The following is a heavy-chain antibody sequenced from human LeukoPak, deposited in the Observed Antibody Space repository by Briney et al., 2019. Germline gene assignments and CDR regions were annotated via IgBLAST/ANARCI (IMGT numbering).Heavy chain of an antibody. J-gene: IGHJ5*02. CDR3: ASIVSRSNWFDP. D-gene: IGHD5/OR15-5a*01. Sequence: SGTLSLTCAVSGGSISSSNWWSWVRPPPGKGLEWIGEIYHSGGTNYNPSLKSRVTISVDKSKNQFSLKLNSVTAADTAVYYCASIVSRSNWFDPWGQGTLVTVSS. CDR1: GGSISSSNW. V-gene: IGHV4-4*02. CDR2: IYHSGGT.